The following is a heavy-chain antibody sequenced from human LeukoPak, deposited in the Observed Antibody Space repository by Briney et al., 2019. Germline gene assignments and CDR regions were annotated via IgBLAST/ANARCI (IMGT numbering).Heavy chain of an antibody. CDR1: GFTFSSNW. V-gene: IGHV3-7*03. D-gene: IGHD3-16*02. Sequence: GGSLRLSCAASGFTFSSNWMNWVRQAPGKGLEWVANIKQDGSERYYVDSVKGRFTISRDNSKNTVYLQMNSLRAEDTAVYYCAKGGSYRSQPYFDYWGQGTPVTVSS. J-gene: IGHJ4*02. CDR3: AKGGSYRSQPYFDY. CDR2: IKQDGSER.